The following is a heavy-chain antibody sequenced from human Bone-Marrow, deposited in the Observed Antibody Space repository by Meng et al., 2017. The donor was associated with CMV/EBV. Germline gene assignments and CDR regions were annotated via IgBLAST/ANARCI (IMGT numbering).Heavy chain of an antibody. CDR3: ARESVSVAGTVEYFQH. CDR2: ISAYNGNT. CDR1: GYTFTSYG. V-gene: IGHV1-18*01. D-gene: IGHD6-19*01. Sequence: GYTFTSYGISWGRQAPGQGLEWMGWISAYNGNTNYAQKLQGRVTMTTDTSTSTAYMELRSLRSDDTAVYYCARESVSVAGTVEYFQHWGQGTLVTVSS. J-gene: IGHJ1*01.